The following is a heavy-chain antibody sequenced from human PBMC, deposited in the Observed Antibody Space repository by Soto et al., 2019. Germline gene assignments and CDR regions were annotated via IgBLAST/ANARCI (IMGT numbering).Heavy chain of an antibody. V-gene: IGHV3-23*01. CDR3: AKDRDCTTTACYTAIFSGWFDS. CDR1: GFPFSSYA. J-gene: IGHJ5*01. D-gene: IGHD2-21*02. Sequence: EVQLLASGGGLSQPGGSLRLSCAASGFPFSSYAMSWVRQAPGKGLEWVSAVGGSGGDTYYADSVKGRFTVSRDNAENTLYLQLNSLRVEDTAIYYCAKDRDCTTTACYTAIFSGWFDSWGQGTQVTVSS. CDR2: VGGSGGDT.